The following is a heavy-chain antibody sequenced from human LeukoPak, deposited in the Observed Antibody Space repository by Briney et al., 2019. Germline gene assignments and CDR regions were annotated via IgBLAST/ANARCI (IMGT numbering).Heavy chain of an antibody. Sequence: GGSLRLSCAASGFTFSRYEMNWVRQAPGKGLEWVAVISYDGSNKYYADSVKGRFTISRDNSKNTLYLQMNSLRAEDTAVYYCASGCSSGCDYWGQGTLVTVSS. V-gene: IGHV3-30*04. J-gene: IGHJ4*02. CDR2: ISYDGSNK. D-gene: IGHD6-19*01. CDR3: ASGCSSGCDY. CDR1: GFTFSRYE.